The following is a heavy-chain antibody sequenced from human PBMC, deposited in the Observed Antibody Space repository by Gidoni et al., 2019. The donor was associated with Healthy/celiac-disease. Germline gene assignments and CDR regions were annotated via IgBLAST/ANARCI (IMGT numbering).Heavy chain of an antibody. CDR3: ARETYSSSSPTMEGLDV. CDR1: GFPFSSYG. Sequence: QVQLVESGGGVVQPGRSLRLSCAASGFPFSSYGMHWVRQAPGKGLEWVAVIWYDGSNKYYADSVKGRFTISRDNSKNTLYLQMNSLRAEDTAVYYCARETYSSSSPTMEGLDVWGQGTTVTVSS. CDR2: IWYDGSNK. J-gene: IGHJ6*02. D-gene: IGHD6-6*01. V-gene: IGHV3-33*01.